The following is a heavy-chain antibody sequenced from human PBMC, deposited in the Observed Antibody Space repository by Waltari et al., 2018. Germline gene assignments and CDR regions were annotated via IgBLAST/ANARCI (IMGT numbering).Heavy chain of an antibody. CDR2: ILYDGVSK. V-gene: IGHV3-33*05. J-gene: IGHJ6*02. CDR3: AREPNTSLHGMDV. Sequence: QVQLVESGGGVVQPGRSLRISCAASGFTFSTYGTHWVRQAPGKGLEWVAVILYDGVSKSHADSVKGRFTISRDNSKNTLYLEMNSLRAEDTAVYYCAREPNTSLHGMDVWGQGTTVTVSS. D-gene: IGHD7-27*01. CDR1: GFTFSTYG.